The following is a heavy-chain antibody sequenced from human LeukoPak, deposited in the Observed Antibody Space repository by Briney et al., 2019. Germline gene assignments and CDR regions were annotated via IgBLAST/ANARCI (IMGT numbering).Heavy chain of an antibody. V-gene: IGHV4-30-4*08. CDR1: GGSISSGDYY. Sequence: PSQTLSLTCTVSGGSISSGDYYWSWIRQPPGKGLEWSEYIYYSGSTYYNPSLKSRVTISVDTSKNQFSLKLSSVTAADTAVYYCVGGADFWSGYFNWFDPWGQGTQVTVSS. CDR2: IYYSGST. CDR3: VGGADFWSGYFNWFDP. D-gene: IGHD3-3*01. J-gene: IGHJ5*02.